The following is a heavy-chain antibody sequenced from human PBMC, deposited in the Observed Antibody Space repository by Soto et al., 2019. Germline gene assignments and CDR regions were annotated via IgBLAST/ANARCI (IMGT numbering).Heavy chain of an antibody. J-gene: IGHJ6*02. CDR2: ISYDGSNK. V-gene: IGHV3-30-3*01. D-gene: IGHD3-22*01. CDR1: GFTFSSYA. Sequence: QVHLVESGGGVVQPGRSLRLSCTASGFTFSSYAMHWVRQAPGKGLEWVAVISYDGSNKYHADSVKGRFTISRDNSENTLSLLMNSLRAEDTAVYYCATSTFVNYYDTSGYYSHYYYGMDVWGQGTTVTVSS. CDR3: ATSTFVNYYDTSGYYSHYYYGMDV.